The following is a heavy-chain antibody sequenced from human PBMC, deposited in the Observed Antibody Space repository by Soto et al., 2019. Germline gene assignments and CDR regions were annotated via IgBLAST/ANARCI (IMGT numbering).Heavy chain of an antibody. CDR1: GGSIRGAY. J-gene: IGHJ4*02. Sequence: SETLSLTCSVSGGSIRGAYCSWIRQPPEKGLEWIASISYTGSATHNPSLKSRVSVSVDTTENQCSLKLTSVTAADTATYYCATGGGWLQNSNLRGLYFDYWGQGALVTVSS. CDR3: ATGGGWLQNSNLRGLYFDY. CDR2: ISYTGSA. D-gene: IGHD6-19*01. V-gene: IGHV4-59*01.